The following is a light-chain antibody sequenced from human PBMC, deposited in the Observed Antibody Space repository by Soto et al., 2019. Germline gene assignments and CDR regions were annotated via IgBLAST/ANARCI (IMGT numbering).Light chain of an antibody. V-gene: IGKV3-20*01. J-gene: IGKJ5*01. CDR3: QQYGSSPPIT. CDR2: GAS. CDR1: QSVNSNY. Sequence: EVVLTQSPGTLTLSPGERATLSCRASQSVNSNYSAWYQQKPGQAPRLLIYGASSRATGIPDRFSGGGSGTEFTLIINRLEPEDFAVYYCQQYGSSPPITFGQGTRLEI.